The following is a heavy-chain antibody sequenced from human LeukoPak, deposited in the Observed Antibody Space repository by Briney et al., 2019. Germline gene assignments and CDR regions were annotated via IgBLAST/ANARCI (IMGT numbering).Heavy chain of an antibody. CDR3: ARQAIFGVVIAFRGYYFDY. D-gene: IGHD3-3*01. CDR2: IYYSGST. Sequence: SETLSPTCTVSGGSISSSSYYWGWLRQPPGTGLEWIGSIYYSGSTYYNPSLKSRVTISVDTSKNQFSLKLSSVTAADTAVYYCARQAIFGVVIAFRGYYFDYWGQGTLVTVSS. CDR1: GGSISSSSYY. V-gene: IGHV4-39*01. J-gene: IGHJ4*02.